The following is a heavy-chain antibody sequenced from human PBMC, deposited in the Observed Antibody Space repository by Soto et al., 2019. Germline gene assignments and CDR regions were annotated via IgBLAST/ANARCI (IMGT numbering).Heavy chain of an antibody. CDR1: GFTFSSYA. CDR3: AKDPEVAGPSHYFDY. CDR2: ISGSGGST. V-gene: IGHV3-23*01. J-gene: IGHJ4*02. D-gene: IGHD6-19*01. Sequence: EVQLLESGGGLVQPGGSLRLSCAASGFTFSSYAMSWVRQAPGKGLEWVSAISGSGGSTYYADSVKGRFTISRDNSKNTLYLQRNSRRAEDTAVYYCAKDPEVAGPSHYFDYWGQGTLVTVSS.